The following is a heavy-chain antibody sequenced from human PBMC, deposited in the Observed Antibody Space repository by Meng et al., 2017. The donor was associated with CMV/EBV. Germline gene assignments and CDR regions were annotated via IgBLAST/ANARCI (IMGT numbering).Heavy chain of an antibody. CDR2: IKQDGSEK. CDR1: GFTFSSYW. CDR3: ARDRSRIVGVRIVNY. J-gene: IGHJ4*02. V-gene: IGHV3-7*03. Sequence: GGSLRLSCAASGFTFSSYWMSWVRQAPGKGLEWVANIKQDGSEKYYVDSVKGRFTISRDNAKNSLYLQMNSLRAEDTAVYYCARDRSRIVGVRIVNYWGQGTLVTVSS. D-gene: IGHD1-26*01.